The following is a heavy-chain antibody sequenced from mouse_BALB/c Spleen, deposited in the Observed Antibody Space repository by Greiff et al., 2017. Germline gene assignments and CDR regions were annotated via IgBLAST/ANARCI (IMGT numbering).Heavy chain of an antibody. CDR1: GFTFSSFG. D-gene: IGHD5-5*01. V-gene: IGHV5-17*02. CDR2: ISSGSSTI. CDR3: ARGGGYLLYWYFDV. Sequence: EVMLVESGGGLVQPGGSRKLSCAASGFTFSSFGMHWVRQAPEKGLEWVAYISSGSSTIYYADTVKGRFTISRDNPKNTLFLQMTSLRSEDTAMYYCARGGGYLLYWYFDVWGAGTTVTVSS. J-gene: IGHJ1*01.